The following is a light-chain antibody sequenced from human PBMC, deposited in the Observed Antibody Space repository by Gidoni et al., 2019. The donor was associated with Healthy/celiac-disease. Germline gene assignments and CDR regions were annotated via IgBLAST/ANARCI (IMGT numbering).Light chain of an antibody. CDR3: QQRSNWPQGYT. CDR2: DAS. Sequence: EIVLTQSPATLSLSPGERATLSCRASQSVSSYLAWYQQKPGQAPRLLICDASNRATGIPARFSGSGSGTDFTLTISSLEPEDFEVYYCQQRSNWPQGYTFGQGTKLEIK. CDR1: QSVSSY. J-gene: IGKJ2*01. V-gene: IGKV3-11*01.